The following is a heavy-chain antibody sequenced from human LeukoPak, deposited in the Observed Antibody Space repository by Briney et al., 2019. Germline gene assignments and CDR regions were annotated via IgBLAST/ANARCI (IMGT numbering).Heavy chain of an antibody. J-gene: IGHJ6*03. CDR1: GGSISSYY. CDR2: IYYSGST. D-gene: IGHD5-18*01. CDR3: ARGNYGYYYYYYYMDV. V-gene: IGHV4-59*01. Sequence: SSETLSLTCTVSGGSISSYYWSWTRQPPGKGLEWIGYIYYSGSTNYNPSLKSRVTISVDTSKNQFSLKLSSVTAADTAVYYCARGNYGYYYYYYYMDVWGKGTTVTVSS.